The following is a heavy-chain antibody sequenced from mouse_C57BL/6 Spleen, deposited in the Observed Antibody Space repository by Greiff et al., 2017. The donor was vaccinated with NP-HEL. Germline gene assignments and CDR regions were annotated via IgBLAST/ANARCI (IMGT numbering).Heavy chain of an antibody. CDR2: IDPEDGDT. D-gene: IGHD1-1*01. V-gene: IGHV14-1*01. Sequence: VQLQQSGAELVRPGASVKLSCTASGFNIKDYYMHWVKQRPEQGLEWIGRIDPEDGDTEYAPKFQGKATMTADISSNTAYLQLSSLTSEDTAVYYCTTSYFYGSSYWLAYWGQGTLVTVSA. J-gene: IGHJ3*01. CDR3: TTSYFYGSSYWLAY. CDR1: GFNIKDYY.